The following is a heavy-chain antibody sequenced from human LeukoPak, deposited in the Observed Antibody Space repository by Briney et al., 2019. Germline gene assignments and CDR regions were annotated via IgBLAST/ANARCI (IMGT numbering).Heavy chain of an antibody. J-gene: IGHJ4*02. Sequence: GASVKVSCKASGYTFTGYYMHWVRQAPGQGLEWMGWINPSSGGTNYAQKFQGRVTMTRDTSISTAYMELSRLRSDDTAVYYCARYARFLEWLPYDYWGQGTLVTVSS. V-gene: IGHV1-2*02. CDR3: ARYARFLEWLPYDY. CDR1: GYTFTGYY. CDR2: INPSSGGT. D-gene: IGHD3-3*01.